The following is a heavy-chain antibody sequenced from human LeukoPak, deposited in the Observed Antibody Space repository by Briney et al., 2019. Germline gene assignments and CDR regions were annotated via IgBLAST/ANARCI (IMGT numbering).Heavy chain of an antibody. J-gene: IGHJ6*03. CDR3: ARGYCSGGSCYSMIPYYYYYMDV. CDR2: IYYSGST. D-gene: IGHD2-15*01. V-gene: IGHV4-39*07. Sequence: PSETLSLTCTVSGGSISSSSYYWGWIRQPPGKGLEWIGSIYYSGSTYYNPSLKSRVTISVDTSKNQFSLKLSSVTAADTAVYYCARGYCSGGSCYSMIPYYYYYMDVWGKGTTVTVSS. CDR1: GGSISSSSYY.